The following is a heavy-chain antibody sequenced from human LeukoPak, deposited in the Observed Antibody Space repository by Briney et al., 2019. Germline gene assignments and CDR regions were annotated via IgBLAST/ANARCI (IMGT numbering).Heavy chain of an antibody. CDR2: TKQDGSER. D-gene: IGHD1-26*01. J-gene: IGHJ4*02. Sequence: GESLRLSCAASGFTFSSFWMSWVRQAPGKGLEWVANTKQDGSERYYVDSVKGRFPFYRDNAKNSLDLQMNSLRAEDTAVYYCARLARGNCYDYWGQGTMVTVSS. V-gene: IGHV3-7*01. CDR3: ARLARGNCYDY. CDR1: GFTFSSFW.